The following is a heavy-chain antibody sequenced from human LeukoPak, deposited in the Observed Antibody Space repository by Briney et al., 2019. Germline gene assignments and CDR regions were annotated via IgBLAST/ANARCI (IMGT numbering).Heavy chain of an antibody. J-gene: IGHJ3*02. V-gene: IGHV1-8*01. CDR3: ARLYYYASSGYDALDI. Sequence: ASVKVSCKTSGYTFTSYDINWVRQATGQGLEWMGGMGGNSGKTASAQKFLGRVTITRNTSISTAYMELSSLRSEDTAVYYCARLYYYASSGYDALDIWGQGTMVTVS. CDR2: MGGNSGKT. CDR1: GYTFTSYD. D-gene: IGHD3-22*01.